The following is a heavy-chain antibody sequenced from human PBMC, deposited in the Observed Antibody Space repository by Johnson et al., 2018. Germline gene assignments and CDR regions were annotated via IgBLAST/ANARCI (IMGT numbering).Heavy chain of an antibody. CDR2: ISSNGGST. J-gene: IGHJ3*02. V-gene: IGHV3-64*07. Sequence: VQLVQSGGGVVQPGRSLRLSCAASGFTFSSYAMHWVRQAPGKGLEYVSAISSNGGSTYYADSVKGRFTISRDNSKNTLYLQMGSLRAEDMAVYYCARSALDEAFDIWGQGTMVTVSS. CDR1: GFTFSSYA. D-gene: IGHD3-3*01. CDR3: ARSALDEAFDI.